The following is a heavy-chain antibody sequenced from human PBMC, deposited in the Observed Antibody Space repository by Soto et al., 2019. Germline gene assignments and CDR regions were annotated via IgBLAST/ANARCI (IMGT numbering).Heavy chain of an antibody. CDR1: GFDFRSYE. J-gene: IGHJ3*02. CDR2: IRANDESI. Sequence: GGFLSLSCVASGFDFRSYEMNWVRQAPGKGLEWVSNIRANDESIYYADSVEGRVSVSRDNAKNSLFLEMNSLRVDDTAVYYCARETLRDAIDIWGQGTMVTV. V-gene: IGHV3-48*03. CDR3: ARETLRDAIDI.